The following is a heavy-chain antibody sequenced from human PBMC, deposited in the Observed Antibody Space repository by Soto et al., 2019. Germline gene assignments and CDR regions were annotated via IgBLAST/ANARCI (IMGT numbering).Heavy chain of an antibody. D-gene: IGHD3-3*01. V-gene: IGHV3-30-3*01. J-gene: IGHJ4*02. CDR1: GFTFSRHT. CDR2: ISDDGSNT. Sequence: QVQLVESGGGVVQPGRSLRLSCAASGFTFSRHTMHWVLQAPGNGLEWVAAISDDGSNTYYADSVKGRFTISRDNSKNTLYLQMNILSSEDTAVHHCAREVDYDFWSGFNTHPYYFDDWGQGTLVTVSS. CDR3: AREVDYDFWSGFNTHPYYFDD.